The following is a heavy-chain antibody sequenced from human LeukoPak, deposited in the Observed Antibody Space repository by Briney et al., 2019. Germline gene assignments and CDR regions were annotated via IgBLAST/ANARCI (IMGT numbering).Heavy chain of an antibody. CDR1: GYTFTNYD. CDR2: MNPNSGDT. V-gene: IGHV1-8*01. D-gene: IGHD3-16*01. CDR3: TRSGFGGGVHFDY. J-gene: IGHJ4*02. Sequence: ASVKVSCKASGYTFTNYDINWVRQAAGQGLEWMGWMNPNSGDTDYEEKFQGRVTMTRDTSMNTAYMELSSLRSDDTAVYYCTRSGFGGGVHFDYWGQGTPVTVSS.